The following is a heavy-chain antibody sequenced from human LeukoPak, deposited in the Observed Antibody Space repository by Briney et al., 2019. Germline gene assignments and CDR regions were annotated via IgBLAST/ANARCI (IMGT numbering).Heavy chain of an antibody. Sequence: PGGSLRLSCAASGFTVSSNYMSWVRQAPGKGLEWVSVIYSGGSTYCADSVKGRFTISRDNSKNTLYLQMNSLRAEDTAVYYCASSDWGAFDIWGQGTMVTVSS. CDR1: GFTVSSNY. CDR3: ASSDWGAFDI. J-gene: IGHJ3*02. D-gene: IGHD3-9*01. V-gene: IGHV3-66*01. CDR2: IYSGGST.